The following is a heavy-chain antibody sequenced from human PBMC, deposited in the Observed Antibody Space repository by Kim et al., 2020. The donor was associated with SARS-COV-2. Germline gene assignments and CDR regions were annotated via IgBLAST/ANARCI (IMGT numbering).Heavy chain of an antibody. D-gene: IGHD5-12*01. V-gene: IGHV1-45*02. J-gene: IGHJ3*02. Sequence: NYAQKFQDRVTITRDRSMSTAYMELSSLRSEDTAMYYCARTQATDDAFDIWGQGTMVTVSS. CDR3: ARTQATDDAFDI.